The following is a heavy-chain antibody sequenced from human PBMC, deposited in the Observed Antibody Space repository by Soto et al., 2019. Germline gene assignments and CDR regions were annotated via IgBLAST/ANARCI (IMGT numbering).Heavy chain of an antibody. D-gene: IGHD2-21*02. CDR3: ARSIVVVTAADY. CDR1: GYTFTSYA. Sequence: QVQLVQSGAEVKKPGASVKVSCKASGYTFTSYAMHWVRQAPGQRLEWMGWINAGNGNTKYSQKFQGRVTITRDTSGSTAYMELISLRSEDTDVYYCARSIVVVTAADYWGQGTLVTVSS. J-gene: IGHJ4*02. V-gene: IGHV1-3*01. CDR2: INAGNGNT.